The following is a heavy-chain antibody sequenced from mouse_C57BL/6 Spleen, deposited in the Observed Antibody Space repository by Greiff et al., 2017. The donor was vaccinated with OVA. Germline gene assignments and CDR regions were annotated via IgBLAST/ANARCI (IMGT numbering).Heavy chain of an antibody. CDR2: INPNNGGT. J-gene: IGHJ4*01. CDR3: ARWGFMDY. D-gene: IGHD3-1*01. CDR1: GYTFTDYY. V-gene: IGHV1-26*01. Sequence: EVQLQQSGPELVKPGASVKISCKASGYTFTDYYMNWVKQSHGKSLEWIGDINPNNGGTSYNQKFKGKATLTVDKSSSTAYMELRSLTSEDSAVYYCARWGFMDYWGQGTSVTVSS.